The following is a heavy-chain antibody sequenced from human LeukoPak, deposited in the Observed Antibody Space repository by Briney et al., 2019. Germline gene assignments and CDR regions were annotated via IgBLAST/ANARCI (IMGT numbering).Heavy chain of an antibody. CDR3: ARGYCSSTSCFGNHAFDI. J-gene: IGHJ3*02. CDR1: GYNLIELS. D-gene: IGHD2-2*01. V-gene: IGHV1-24*01. CDR2: FDPEDSKT. Sequence: ASVKVSCKVSGYNLIELSMHWVRQAPGKGLEWMGGFDPEDSKTLNAQKFQGRVTMTEDTSTDTAYMELSSLRSEDTAVYYCARGYCSSTSCFGNHAFDIWGQGTMVTVSS.